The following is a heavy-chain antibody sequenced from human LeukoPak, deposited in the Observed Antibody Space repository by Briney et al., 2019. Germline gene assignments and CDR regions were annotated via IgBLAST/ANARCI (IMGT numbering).Heavy chain of an antibody. CDR1: GYTFTSYA. Sequence: ASVKVSCKASGYTFTSYAMNWVRQAPGQGLEWMGWINTNTGNPTYAQGFTGQFVFSLDTSVSTAYLQISSLKAEDTAVYYCARVLRGAAPSLPNYYYYYMDVRGKGTTVPVSS. J-gene: IGHJ6*03. V-gene: IGHV7-4-1*02. D-gene: IGHD1-26*01. CDR3: ARVLRGAAPSLPNYYYYYMDV. CDR2: INTNTGNP.